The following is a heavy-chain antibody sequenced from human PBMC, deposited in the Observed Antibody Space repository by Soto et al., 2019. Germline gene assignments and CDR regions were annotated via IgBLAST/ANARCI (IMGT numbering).Heavy chain of an antibody. Sequence: ASVKVSCKASGYTFTRNYMHWVRQAPGQGPEWMGIINPSGGSTTYAQKFQGRVTMTRDTSTSTVYMELSGLRSEDTAVYYCARAFDYYDRSRYFGFDIWGQGTMVTVSS. CDR1: GYTFTRNY. D-gene: IGHD3-22*01. J-gene: IGHJ3*02. CDR3: ARAFDYYDRSRYFGFDI. V-gene: IGHV1-46*01. CDR2: INPSGGST.